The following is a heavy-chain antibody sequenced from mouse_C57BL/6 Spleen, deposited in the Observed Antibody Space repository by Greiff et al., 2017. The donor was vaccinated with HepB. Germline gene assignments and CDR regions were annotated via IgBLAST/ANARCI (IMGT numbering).Heavy chain of an antibody. D-gene: IGHD4-1*01. Sequence: QVQLKESGAELVRPGASVKMSCKASGYTFTSYTMHWVKQRPGQGLEWIGYINPSSGYTKYNQKFKDKATFTADKSSSTAYMQLSSLTSEDSAVYYCARGGKNWDYFDYWGQGTTLTVSS. J-gene: IGHJ2*01. CDR2: INPSSGYT. V-gene: IGHV1-4*01. CDR1: GYTFTSYT. CDR3: ARGGKNWDYFDY.